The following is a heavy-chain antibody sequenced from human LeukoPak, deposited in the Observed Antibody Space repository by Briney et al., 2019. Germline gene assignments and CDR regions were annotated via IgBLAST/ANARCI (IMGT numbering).Heavy chain of an antibody. V-gene: IGHV4-61*01. J-gene: IGHJ3*02. CDR1: GGSVSSGSYY. Sequence: PETLSLTCTVSGGSVSSGSYYWSWIRQPPGTGLEWIGYIYYSGSTNYNPSLKSRVTISVDTSKNQFSLKLSSVTAADTAVYYCARELGYCSSTSCRNHDAFDIWGQGTMVTVSS. CDR3: ARELGYCSSTSCRNHDAFDI. CDR2: IYYSGST. D-gene: IGHD2-2*01.